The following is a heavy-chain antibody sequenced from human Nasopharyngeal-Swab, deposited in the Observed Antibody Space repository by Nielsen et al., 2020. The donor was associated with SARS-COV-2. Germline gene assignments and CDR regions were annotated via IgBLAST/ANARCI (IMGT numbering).Heavy chain of an antibody. CDR2: IYYSGST. CDR3: ARRGGYDYVWGSDRKSHYFDY. J-gene: IGHJ4*02. V-gene: IGHV4-59*08. Sequence: SETLSLTCTVSGGSISSYYWSWIRQPPGKGLEWMGYIYYSGSTNYHPSLKSRVTISVDTSKNQFSLKLSTVTAADTAVYYCARRGGYDYVWGSDRKSHYFDYWGQGTLVTVSS. CDR1: GGSISSYY. D-gene: IGHD3-16*02.